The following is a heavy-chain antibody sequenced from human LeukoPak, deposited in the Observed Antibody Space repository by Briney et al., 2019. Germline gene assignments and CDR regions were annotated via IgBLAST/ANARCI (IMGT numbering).Heavy chain of an antibody. CDR2: ISSSSSTI. CDR3: ARDPAPQGWFDS. V-gene: IGHV3-48*04. Sequence: GGSLRLSCAASGFTFSSYSMNWVRRAPGKGLEWVSYISSSSSTIYYADSVKGRFTISRDNAKNILYLQMNSLRAEDTAVYHCARDPAPQGWFDSWGQGTLVTVSS. CDR1: GFTFSSYS. J-gene: IGHJ5*01.